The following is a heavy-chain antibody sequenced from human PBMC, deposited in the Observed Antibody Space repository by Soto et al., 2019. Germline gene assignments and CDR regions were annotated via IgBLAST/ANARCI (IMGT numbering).Heavy chain of an antibody. CDR2: INPNDATT. CDR3: ARDAEGRGWYL. J-gene: IGHJ4*02. D-gene: IGHD6-19*01. Sequence: ASVKVSCKASGYSLYSYYIFWVRQAPGQGLEWMGIINPNDATTSYAQKWQGRFTISRDNAKNSLYLQINSLRAEDTAVYYCARDAEGRGWYLWGQGTLVTVSS. CDR1: GYSLYSYY. V-gene: IGHV1-46*02.